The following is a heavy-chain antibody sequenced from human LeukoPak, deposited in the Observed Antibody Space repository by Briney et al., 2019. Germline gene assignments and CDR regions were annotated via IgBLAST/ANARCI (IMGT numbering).Heavy chain of an antibody. J-gene: IGHJ5*02. CDR3: AHVIVPAAPFDP. CDR1: GGSISSGGYY. V-gene: IGHV4-31*03. CDR2: IYYSGST. Sequence: SETLSLTCTVPGGSISSGGYYWSWIRQHPGKGLEWIGYIYYSGSTYYNPSLKSRVTISVDTSKNQFSLKLSSVTAADTAVYYCAHVIVPAAPFDPWGQGTLVAVSS. D-gene: IGHD2-2*01.